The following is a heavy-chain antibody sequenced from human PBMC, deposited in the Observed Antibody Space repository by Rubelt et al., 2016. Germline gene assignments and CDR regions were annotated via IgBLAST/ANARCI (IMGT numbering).Heavy chain of an antibody. D-gene: IGHD5-12*01. J-gene: IGHJ5*02. CDR1: GGSISSGGYY. CDR2: IYYSGGT. CDR3: AREGGYDPAGWFDP. Sequence: QVQLQESGPGLVKPSQTLSLTCTVSGGSISSGGYYWSWIRQHPGKGLEWIGYIYYSGGTNYNPSLKSRGTISVDTSKNQFSWKLSSVTAADTAVYYCAREGGYDPAGWFDPWGQGTLVTVSS. V-gene: IGHV4-31*03.